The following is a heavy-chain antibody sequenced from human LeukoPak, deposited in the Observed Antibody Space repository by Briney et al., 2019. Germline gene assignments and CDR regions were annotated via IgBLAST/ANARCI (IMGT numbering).Heavy chain of an antibody. CDR1: GGTFSNYA. Sequence: SVKVSCKASGGTFSNYAIHWVRQAPGQGLEWIGGITPIFRTANYAQNFQGRVTITAADEATSTAYMELSSLRSEDTAVYYCARDTRLGYCAGGTCYSNPFDPWGQGTLVTVSS. CDR2: ITPIFRTA. V-gene: IGHV1-69*13. D-gene: IGHD2-15*01. J-gene: IGHJ5*02. CDR3: ARDTRLGYCAGGTCYSNPFDP.